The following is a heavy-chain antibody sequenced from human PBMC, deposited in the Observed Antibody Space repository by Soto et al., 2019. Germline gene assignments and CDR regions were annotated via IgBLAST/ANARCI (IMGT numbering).Heavy chain of an antibody. Sequence: SETLSLTCTVSGGSISTYYWSWIRRPPGKGLEWIGYIYYSGSTNYNPSLKSRVTISVDTSKNQFSLKLSSVTAADTAVYYCARGTYDSSGYWDDYWGQGTLVTVSS. CDR1: GGSISTYY. CDR2: IYYSGST. D-gene: IGHD3-22*01. V-gene: IGHV4-59*01. CDR3: ARGTYDSSGYWDDY. J-gene: IGHJ4*02.